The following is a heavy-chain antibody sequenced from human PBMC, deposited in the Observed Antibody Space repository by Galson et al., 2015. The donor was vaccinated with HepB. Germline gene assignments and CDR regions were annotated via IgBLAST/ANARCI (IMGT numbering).Heavy chain of an antibody. Sequence: SLRLSCAASGFTFSSYAMHWVRQAPGKGLEWVAVISYDGSNKYYADSVKGRFTISSDNSKNTLYLQMNSLRAEDTAVYYCARDIMTTVSLLDYWGQGTLVTVSS. CDR1: GFTFSSYA. CDR3: ARDIMTTVSLLDY. CDR2: ISYDGSNK. V-gene: IGHV3-30*04. J-gene: IGHJ4*02. D-gene: IGHD4-17*01.